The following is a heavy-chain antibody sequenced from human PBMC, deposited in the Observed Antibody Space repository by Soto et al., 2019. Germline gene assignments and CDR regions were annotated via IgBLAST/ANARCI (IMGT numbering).Heavy chain of an antibody. CDR3: ARNDISMLVIDF. CDR1: GFIFSMFA. Sequence: LRLSCSASGFIFSMFAMHWVRQAPGKGLEWVAVAPSDGSHIYYADSVKGRFTISSDNSKNMLYLQMNSLRPDDTAVYYCARNDISMLVIDFWGQGSLVTVSS. D-gene: IGHD3-22*01. CDR2: APSDGSHI. J-gene: IGHJ4*02. V-gene: IGHV3-30-3*01.